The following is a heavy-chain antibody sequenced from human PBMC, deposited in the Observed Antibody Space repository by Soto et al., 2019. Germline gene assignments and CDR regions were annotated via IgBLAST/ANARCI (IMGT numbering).Heavy chain of an antibody. CDR1: GFTFSDYY. V-gene: IGHV3-11*06. D-gene: IGHD2-15*01. Sequence: RRLSCAASGFTFSDYYMSWIRQAPGKGLEWASYIISSSSYTNYADSVKCRFTISRVNAKNSLYLQMKSLRAEETAVYYCARDLSLVRCLDVWGQGTTVTVSS. CDR2: IISSSSYT. J-gene: IGHJ6*02. CDR3: ARDLSLVRCLDV.